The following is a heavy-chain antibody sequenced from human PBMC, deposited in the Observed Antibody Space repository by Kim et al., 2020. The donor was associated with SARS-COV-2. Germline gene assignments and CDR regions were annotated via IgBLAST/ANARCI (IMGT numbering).Heavy chain of an antibody. V-gene: IGHV1-2*06. D-gene: IGHD6-19*01. CDR3: ARLRRSCNSGWCESALDP. J-gene: IGHJ5*02. Sequence: ASVKVSCKASGYSFTGYYMHWVRQAPGQGLEWMGRINPNRGDTKYAQKFQGRVIMTRDTSISTAYMELSGLRSDDTAVYYCARLRRSCNSGWCESALDPWGQGTLVTVSS. CDR1: GYSFTGYY. CDR2: INPNRGDT.